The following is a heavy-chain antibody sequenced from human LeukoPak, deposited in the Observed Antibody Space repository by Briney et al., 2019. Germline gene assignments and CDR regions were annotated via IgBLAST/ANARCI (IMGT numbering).Heavy chain of an antibody. D-gene: IGHD2-2*01. CDR2: IIPIFGTA. CDR1: GGTFSSYA. CDR3: ASHRRGVVVPEPYNWFDP. V-gene: IGHV1-69*13. J-gene: IGHJ5*02. Sequence: SVKVSCKASGGTFSSYAISRVRQAPGQGLEWMGGIIPIFGTANYAQKFQGRVTITADESTSTAYMELSSLRSEDTAVYYCASHRRGVVVPEPYNWFDPWGQGTLVTVSS.